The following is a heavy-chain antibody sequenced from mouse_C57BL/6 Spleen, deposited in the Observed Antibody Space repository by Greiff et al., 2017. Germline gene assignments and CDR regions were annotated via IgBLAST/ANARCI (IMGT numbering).Heavy chain of an antibody. V-gene: IGHV1-22*01. J-gene: IGHJ2*01. D-gene: IGHD1-1*01. CDR3: APHYYGSSYYY. Sequence: EVQLQQSGPELVKPGASVKMSCKASGYTFTDYNMHWVKQSHGKGLEWIGYINPNNGGTSSNQKFKGKATLTVNKSSSTAYMELRSLTSEDSAVDYCAPHYYGSSYYYWGQGTTLTVSS. CDR1: GYTFTDYN. CDR2: INPNNGGT.